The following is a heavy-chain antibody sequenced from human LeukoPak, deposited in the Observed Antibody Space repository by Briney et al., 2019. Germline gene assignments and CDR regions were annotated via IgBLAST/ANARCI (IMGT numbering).Heavy chain of an antibody. V-gene: IGHV1-8*03. D-gene: IGHD3-22*01. Sequence: GASVRLSCKASGYTFTSYDINWVRQATGQGLEWMGWMSPNSGNTGYAPKFQGRVTITRNTSISTVYMDLSSLRSEDTAIYYCARVTGYMIEDYFDYWGQGTLVTVSS. J-gene: IGHJ4*02. CDR2: MSPNSGNT. CDR1: GYTFTSYD. CDR3: ARVTGYMIEDYFDY.